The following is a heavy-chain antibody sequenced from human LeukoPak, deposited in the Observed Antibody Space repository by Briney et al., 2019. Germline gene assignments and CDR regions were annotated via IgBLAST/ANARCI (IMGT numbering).Heavy chain of an antibody. CDR2: ISAYDGNT. D-gene: IGHD6-13*01. V-gene: IGHV1-18*01. J-gene: IGHJ5*02. CDR3: ARGKVIATAGTPNWFDP. CDR1: GYTFTTFG. Sequence: GGSVKVSCKASGYTFTTFGISWVRQAPGQGLEWMGWISAYDGNTNYAQKVQGRVTMTTDTSTSTAYMELRSLRSDDTAVYYCARGKVIATAGTPNWFDPWGQGTLVTVSS.